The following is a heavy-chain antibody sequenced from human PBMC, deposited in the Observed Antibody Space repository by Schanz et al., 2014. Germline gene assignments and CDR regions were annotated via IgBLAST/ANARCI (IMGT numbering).Heavy chain of an antibody. Sequence: EVQLVQSGGGLVQPGGSLRLSCAASGFTFSSHWMHWVRQDPGKGLVWVARINSGGSNTDYADSVTGRFTISRDNAKNTLYLQMNTLRAEDTAVYYCARKMKLGVYGGKGHDCLDIWGQGTMVTVSS. V-gene: IGHV3-74*01. D-gene: IGHD4-17*01. J-gene: IGHJ3*02. CDR2: INSGGSNT. CDR3: ARKMKLGVYGGKGHDCLDI. CDR1: GFTFSSHW.